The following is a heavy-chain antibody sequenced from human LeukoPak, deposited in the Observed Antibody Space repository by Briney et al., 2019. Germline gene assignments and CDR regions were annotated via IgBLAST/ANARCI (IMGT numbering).Heavy chain of an antibody. J-gene: IGHJ4*02. CDR3: ARAKYYYDSSGYCD. V-gene: IGHV3-20*04. CDR2: INWNGGST. Sequence: GGSLRLSCAASGFTFDDYGMSWVRQAPGKGLEWVSGINWNGGSTGYADSVKGRFTISRDNAKNSLYLQMNSLRAEDTALYYCARAKYYYDSSGYCDWGQRTLVTVSS. CDR1: GFTFDDYG. D-gene: IGHD3-22*01.